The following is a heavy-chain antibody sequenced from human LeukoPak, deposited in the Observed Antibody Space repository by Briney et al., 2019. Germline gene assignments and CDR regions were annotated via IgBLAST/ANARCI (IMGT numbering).Heavy chain of an antibody. J-gene: IGHJ4*02. CDR3: ARGGAVVGFDYFDY. V-gene: IGHV4-39*07. CDR1: GGSISSSSYY. CDR2: IYYSGST. Sequence: SETLSLTCTVSGGSISSSSYYWGWIRQPPGKGLEWIGSIYYSGSTYYNPSLKSRVTISVDTSKNQFSLKLGSVTAADTAVYYCARGGAVVGFDYFDYWGQGTLVTVSS. D-gene: IGHD6-19*01.